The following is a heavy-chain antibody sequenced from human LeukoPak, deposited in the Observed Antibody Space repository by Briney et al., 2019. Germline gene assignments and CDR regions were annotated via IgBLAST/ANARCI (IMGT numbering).Heavy chain of an antibody. CDR3: ARAIVEPYTGYYGMDV. CDR1: GGTFSSYA. Sequence: SVKVSCKASGGTFSSYAISWVRQAPGQGLEWMGGIIPIFGTANYAQKFQGRVTITADKSTSTAYMELSSLRSEGTAVYYCARAIVEPYTGYYGMDVWGKGTTVIVSS. CDR2: IIPIFGTA. D-gene: IGHD3-16*02. V-gene: IGHV1-69*06. J-gene: IGHJ6*04.